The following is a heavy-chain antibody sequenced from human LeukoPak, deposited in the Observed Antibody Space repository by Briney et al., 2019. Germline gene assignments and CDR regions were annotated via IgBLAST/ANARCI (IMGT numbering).Heavy chain of an antibody. J-gene: IGHJ4*02. Sequence: SETLSLTCAVSGDSISSSNWWSWGRQPPGKGLEGIGEIYNSGSANYKPSLRRRVTISVDKSTNHFSLKLSSVTAAHTAVYYCAREFAVTGTIDYWGQGTLVTVSS. D-gene: IGHD6-19*01. CDR1: GDSISSSNW. V-gene: IGHV4-4*02. CDR2: IYNSGSA. CDR3: AREFAVTGTIDY.